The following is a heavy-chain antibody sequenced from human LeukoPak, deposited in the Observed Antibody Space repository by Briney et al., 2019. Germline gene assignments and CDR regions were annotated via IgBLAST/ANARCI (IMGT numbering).Heavy chain of an antibody. CDR1: GYTFTGHY. CDR3: ARDSPDYYYDSSGYANY. D-gene: IGHD3-22*01. Sequence: ASVKVSCKASGYTFTGHYMHWVRQAPGQGLEWMGWINPNSGGTNYAQKFQGRVTMTRDTSISTAYMELSRLRSDDTAVYYCARDSPDYYYDSSGYANYWGQGTLVTVSS. V-gene: IGHV1-2*02. CDR2: INPNSGGT. J-gene: IGHJ4*02.